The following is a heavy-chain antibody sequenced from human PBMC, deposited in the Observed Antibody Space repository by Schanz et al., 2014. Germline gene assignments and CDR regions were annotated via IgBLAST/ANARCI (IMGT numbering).Heavy chain of an antibody. D-gene: IGHD2-15*01. V-gene: IGHV1-69*02. CDR3: ARGGGPEDVFDI. CDR2: FMPLRGIG. CDR1: RSTFSSYT. J-gene: IGHJ3*02. Sequence: QVQLVQSGAEVKKPGSSVKVSCKASRSTFSSYTISWVRQARGQGLEWVGRFMPLRGIGNNAGKVQDRLTITADKSTSAANMERTSLTSEYSAVYDCARGGGPEDVFDIWGQGTMLTVSS.